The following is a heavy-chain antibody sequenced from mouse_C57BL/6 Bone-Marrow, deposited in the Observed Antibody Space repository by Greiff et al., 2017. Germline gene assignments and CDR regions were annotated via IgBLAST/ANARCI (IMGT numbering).Heavy chain of an antibody. Sequence: VQLQQSGAELVRPGASVKLSCKASGYTFTDYYINWVKQRPGQGLEWIARIYPGSGNTYYNEKFKGKATLTAEKSSSTAYMQLSSLTSEDSAVYFCASGGSGRYWYFDVWGTGTTVTVSS. CDR2: IYPGSGNT. V-gene: IGHV1-76*01. D-gene: IGHD1-1*01. CDR3: ASGGSGRYWYFDV. J-gene: IGHJ1*03. CDR1: GYTFTDYY.